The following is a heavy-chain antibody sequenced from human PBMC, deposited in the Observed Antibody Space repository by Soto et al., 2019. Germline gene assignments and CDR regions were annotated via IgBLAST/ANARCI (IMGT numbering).Heavy chain of an antibody. CDR1: GFTFSSYA. J-gene: IGHJ4*02. D-gene: IGHD2-21*02. CDR2: ISGSGGST. Sequence: RLSCASSGFTFSSYAMSWVRQAPGKGLEWVSAISGSGGSTYYADSVKGRFTISRDNSKNTLYLQMNSLRAEDTAVYYCAKENHIVVVTVFDYWGQGTLVTSPQ. V-gene: IGHV3-23*01. CDR3: AKENHIVVVTVFDY.